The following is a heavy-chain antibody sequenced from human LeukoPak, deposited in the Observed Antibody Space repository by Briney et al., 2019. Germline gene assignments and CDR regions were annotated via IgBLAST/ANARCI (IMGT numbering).Heavy chain of an antibody. CDR3: ARDKVTMVRGVIITERKYYYMDV. D-gene: IGHD3-10*01. J-gene: IGHJ6*03. CDR2: IYSSGST. CDR1: GGSINNYY. V-gene: IGHV4-4*07. Sequence: SETLSLTCAVSGGSINNYYWSWIRQPAGKGLEWIGRIYSSGSTNYNPSLKSRVTMSVDTSKNQFSLKLSAVTAADTAVYYCARDKVTMVRGVIITERKYYYMDVWGKGTTVTISS.